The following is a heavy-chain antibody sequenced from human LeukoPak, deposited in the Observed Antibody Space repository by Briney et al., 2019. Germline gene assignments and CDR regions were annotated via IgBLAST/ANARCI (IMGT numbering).Heavy chain of an antibody. J-gene: IGHJ2*01. CDR3: ARGYGLLYWYFDL. Sequence: PSQTLSLTCPVSGDSISSGAYYWNWIRQPPGKGLEWIGYIYHSGITQYNPSLKSRVTISVDTSKNQFSLKLSSVTAADTAVYYCARGYGLLYWYFDLWGRGTLVTVSS. D-gene: IGHD2-21*01. CDR1: GDSISSGAYY. V-gene: IGHV4-30-2*01. CDR2: IYHSGIT.